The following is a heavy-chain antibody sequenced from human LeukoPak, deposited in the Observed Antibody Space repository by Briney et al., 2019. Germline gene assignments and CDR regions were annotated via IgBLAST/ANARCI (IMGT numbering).Heavy chain of an antibody. CDR3: RGAYYDSGGPEYYFDY. CDR2: IRGKGDSYST. D-gene: IGHD3-22*01. CDR1: GFTFSGSA. Sequence: GESLRLSCAASGFTFSGSALHWVRQASGKGLVWVGRIRGKGDSYSTAYAAPVKGRFTISRDDSKNTAYLQMNSLKTEDTAVYYCRGAYYDSGGPEYYFDYWGQGTLVTVSS. J-gene: IGHJ4*02. V-gene: IGHV3-73*01.